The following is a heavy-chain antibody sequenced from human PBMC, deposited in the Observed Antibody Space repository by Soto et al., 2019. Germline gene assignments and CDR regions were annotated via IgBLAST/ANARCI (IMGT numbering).Heavy chain of an antibody. CDR2: TYYRSKWYN. J-gene: IGHJ6*02. CDR3: TRDPEYFYDSRGTRYYYQYGMDV. D-gene: IGHD3-22*01. V-gene: IGHV6-1*01. Sequence: SQTLSLTCAISWGSVSSNSATWNWIRQSPSRGLEWLGRTYYRSKWYNDYGVSVKSRITIDPDTSKNQFSLQLNSVTPEDTAVYYCTRDPEYFYDSRGTRYYYQYGMDVWGQGTTVTVSS. CDR1: WGSVSSNSAT.